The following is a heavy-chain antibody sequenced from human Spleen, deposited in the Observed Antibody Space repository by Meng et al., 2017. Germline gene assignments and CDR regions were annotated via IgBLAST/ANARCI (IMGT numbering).Heavy chain of an antibody. J-gene: IGHJ6*02. Sequence: GESLKISCAASGFTFDDYGMSWVRQAPGKGLEWVSGINWNGGSTGYADSVKGRFTISRDNSKSTLYLQMNSLRAEDTAVYYCAKDLDIVVVVAATYGMDVWGQGTTVTGSS. CDR3: AKDLDIVVVVAATYGMDV. D-gene: IGHD2-15*01. CDR1: GFTFDDYG. CDR2: INWNGGST. V-gene: IGHV3-20*04.